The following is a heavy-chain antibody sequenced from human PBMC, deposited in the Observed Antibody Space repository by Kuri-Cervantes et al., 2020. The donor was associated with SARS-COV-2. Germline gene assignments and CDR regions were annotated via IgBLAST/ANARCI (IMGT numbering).Heavy chain of an antibody. Sequence: SETLSLTCTVSGSSISSGGYYWGWIRQPPGKGLEFIGTIYYDGRTYYNTSLKSRVTISVDTSKNQFSLKLSSVTAADTAVYYCARHDYWGQGTLVTVSS. J-gene: IGHJ4*02. CDR3: ARHDY. CDR2: IYYDGRT. V-gene: IGHV4-39*01. CDR1: GSSISSGGYY.